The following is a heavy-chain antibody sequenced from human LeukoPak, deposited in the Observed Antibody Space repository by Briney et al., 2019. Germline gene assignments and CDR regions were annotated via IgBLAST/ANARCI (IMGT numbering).Heavy chain of an antibody. CDR2: IYTSGSTINNPSLKNT. Sequence: SQTLSLTCTVSGDSISSGSYYWTWIRQPAGKGLEWIGRIYTSGSTINNPSLKNTNYNPSLKSRLTMSVDRSKNQFSLKMTSVTAADTAMYYCARDTALWTFDIWGQGTMVTVSS. D-gene: IGHD2-21*02. V-gene: IGHV4-61*02. J-gene: IGHJ3*02. CDR3: ARDTALWTFDI. CDR1: GDSISSGSYY.